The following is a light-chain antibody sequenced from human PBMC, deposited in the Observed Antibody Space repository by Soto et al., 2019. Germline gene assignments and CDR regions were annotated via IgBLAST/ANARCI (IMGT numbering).Light chain of an antibody. V-gene: IGLV4-69*01. Sequence: QPVLTQSPSASASLGASVKLTCTLSSGHSNYAIAWHQQQPEKGPRYLMKLNSDGSHSKGDGIPDRFSGSSSGAERYLTISSLRSEEEDDYYCQTWGTGIGVFGGGTKLTVL. J-gene: IGLJ2*01. CDR1: SGHSNYA. CDR2: LNSDGSH. CDR3: QTWGTGIGV.